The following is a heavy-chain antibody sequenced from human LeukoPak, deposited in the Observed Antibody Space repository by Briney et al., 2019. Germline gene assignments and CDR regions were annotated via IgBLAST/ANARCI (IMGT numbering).Heavy chain of an antibody. V-gene: IGHV3-23*01. D-gene: IGHD2-2*02. CDR3: AKDRKTCSSTSCYTFPGCWFDP. Sequence: PGGSLRLSCAASGFTFSSYAMSWVRQAPGKGLEWVSAISGSGGSTYYADSVKGRFTISRDTSKNTLYLQMNSLRAEDTAVYYCAKDRKTCSSTSCYTFPGCWFDPWGQGTLATVSS. CDR2: ISGSGGST. CDR1: GFTFSSYA. J-gene: IGHJ5*02.